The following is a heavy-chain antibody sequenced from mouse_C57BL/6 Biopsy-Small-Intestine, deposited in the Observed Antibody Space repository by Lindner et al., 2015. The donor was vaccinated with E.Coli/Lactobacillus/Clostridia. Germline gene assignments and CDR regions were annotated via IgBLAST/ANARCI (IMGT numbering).Heavy chain of an antibody. CDR2: INTGNGNT. V-gene: IGHV1-84*02. CDR3: ARVRTVVWDDDSCDI. CDR1: GYTFTTYA. Sequence: SVKVSCKTSGYTFTTYAIHWVRQAPGQGLEWMGRINTGNGNTKYSQKFQGRVTITRDTSASTVYMEVSSLRSEDTAVYYCARVRTVVWDDDSCDIWGQGTMVTVSS. D-gene: IGHD4-1*01. J-gene: IGHJ3*01.